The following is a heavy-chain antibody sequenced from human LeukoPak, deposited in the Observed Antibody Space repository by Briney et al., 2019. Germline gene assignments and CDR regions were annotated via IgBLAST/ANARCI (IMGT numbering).Heavy chain of an antibody. Sequence: GGSLRVSCVASGFTFSTYAMSWVRQAPGKGLEWVSSISSSSSYIYYADSVKGRFTISRDNAKNSLYLQMNSLRAEDTAVYYCARDLQQWLVAYDAFDIWGQGTMVTVSS. D-gene: IGHD6-19*01. CDR2: ISSSSSYI. CDR1: GFTFSTYA. CDR3: ARDLQQWLVAYDAFDI. J-gene: IGHJ3*02. V-gene: IGHV3-21*01.